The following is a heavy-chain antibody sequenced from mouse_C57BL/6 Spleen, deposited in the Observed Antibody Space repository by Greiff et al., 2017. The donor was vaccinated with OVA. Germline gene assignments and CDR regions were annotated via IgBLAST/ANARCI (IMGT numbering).Heavy chain of an antibody. CDR3: AMGDYDRAWFAY. J-gene: IGHJ3*01. V-gene: IGHV1-22*01. CDR2: INPNNGGT. Sequence: EVQPQQSGPELVKPGASVKMSCKASGYTFTDYNMHWVKQSHGKSLEWIGYINPNNGGTSYNQKFKGKATLTVNKSSSTAYMELRSLTSEDSAVYYCAMGDYDRAWFAYWGQGTLVTVSA. CDR1: GYTFTDYN. D-gene: IGHD2-4*01.